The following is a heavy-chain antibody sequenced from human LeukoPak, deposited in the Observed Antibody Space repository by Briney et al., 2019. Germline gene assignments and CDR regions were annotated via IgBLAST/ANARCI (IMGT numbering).Heavy chain of an antibody. CDR2: IYGSGGST. CDR1: GFTFSSYA. V-gene: IGHV3-23*01. Sequence: GGSLRLSCAASGFTFSSYAMSWVRQAPGKGLEWVSGIYGSGGSTYYADSVKGRFTISRDNSKNTLFLQMNSLRAEDTAVYYCATDDFYDSSDFAGYWGQGTLVTVSS. D-gene: IGHD3-22*01. J-gene: IGHJ4*02. CDR3: ATDDFYDSSDFAGY.